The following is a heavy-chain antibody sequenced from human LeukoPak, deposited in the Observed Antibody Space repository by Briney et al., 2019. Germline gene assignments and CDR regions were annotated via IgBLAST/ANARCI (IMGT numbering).Heavy chain of an antibody. V-gene: IGHV1-69*13. CDR3: ASGVGYGSGSDYYYYYGMDV. J-gene: IGHJ6*04. Sequence: ASVKVSCKASGGTFSSYAISWVRQAPGQGLEWMGGIIPIFGTANYAQKFQGRVTITADESTSTAYMELSSLRSEDTAVCYCASGVGYGSGSDYYYYYGMDVWGKGTTVTVSS. D-gene: IGHD3-10*01. CDR2: IIPIFGTA. CDR1: GGTFSSYA.